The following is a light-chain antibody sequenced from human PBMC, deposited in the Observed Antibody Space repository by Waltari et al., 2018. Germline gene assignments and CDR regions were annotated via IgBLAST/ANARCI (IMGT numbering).Light chain of an antibody. J-gene: IGLJ2*01. CDR3: SSYTSTDVV. CDR1: CSDVGGYNY. CDR2: DVS. V-gene: IGLV2-14*01. Sequence: QSALTQPASVSGSPGQSITISCTGTCSDVGGYNYVSWYQQHPGKAPKLMIYDVSNRPSGVSNRFSGSKSGNTASLTISGLQAEDEADYYCSSYTSTDVVFGGGTKLTVL.